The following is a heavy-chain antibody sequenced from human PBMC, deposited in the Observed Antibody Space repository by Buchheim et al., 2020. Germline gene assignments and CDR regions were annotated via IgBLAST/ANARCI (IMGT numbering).Heavy chain of an antibody. CDR1: GFTFSSHW. Sequence: EVQVAESGGDLVQPGGSLRLSCEASGFTFSSHWMTWVRQAPGKGLEWVASISQDGSEKHYVDSVKGRFTVSRDNAKTSLFLQMNSLRAEDTAVYYCARDFDYWGQGTL. V-gene: IGHV3-7*04. CDR3: ARDFDY. CDR2: ISQDGSEK. J-gene: IGHJ4*02.